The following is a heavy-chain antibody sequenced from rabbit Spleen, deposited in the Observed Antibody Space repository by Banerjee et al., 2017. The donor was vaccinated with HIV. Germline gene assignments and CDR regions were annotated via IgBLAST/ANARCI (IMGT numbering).Heavy chain of an antibody. V-gene: IGHV1S7*01. CDR1: GFDFSSYS. D-gene: IGHD6-1*01. CDR3: VREAGYGAYGDANL. J-gene: IGHJ4*01. CDR2: IVPIFGVT. Sequence: QLVESGGGLVQPGGSLTLSCKASGFDFSSYSMSWVRQAPGKGLEWIGYIVPIFGVTYYATWVNGRFTLSSHNAQNTLYLQLNSLTAADTATYFCVREAGYGAYGDANLWGPGTLVTVS.